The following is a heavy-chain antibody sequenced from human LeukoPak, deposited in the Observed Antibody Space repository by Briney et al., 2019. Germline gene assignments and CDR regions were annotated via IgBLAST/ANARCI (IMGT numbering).Heavy chain of an antibody. CDR1: GASISDYY. D-gene: IGHD3-3*01. J-gene: IGHJ6*03. V-gene: IGHV4-59*12. Sequence: PSETLSLTCAVSGASISDYYWAWVRQAPGKGLEWVGYVYYSGSPNYSPSLQSRGTISVDTSKNQFSLKLSSVTAADTAVYYCARDKRENYDFWSRNYYYYMDVWGKGTTVTASS. CDR2: VYYSGSP. CDR3: ARDKRENYDFWSRNYYYYMDV.